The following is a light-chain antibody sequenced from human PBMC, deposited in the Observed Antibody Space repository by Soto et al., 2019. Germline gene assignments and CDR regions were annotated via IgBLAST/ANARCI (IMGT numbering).Light chain of an antibody. V-gene: IGKV1-9*01. Sequence: DVQLTQSPSFLSASVGDRVTITCRASQDINTYLAWYQQEPGKAPKLLIYSASNLQNGVPSRFRGSRSGTEFTLTISILQPEDFATYYCQRLDSYPRTFGPGTKVEIK. CDR2: SAS. CDR1: QDINTY. CDR3: QRLDSYPRT. J-gene: IGKJ1*01.